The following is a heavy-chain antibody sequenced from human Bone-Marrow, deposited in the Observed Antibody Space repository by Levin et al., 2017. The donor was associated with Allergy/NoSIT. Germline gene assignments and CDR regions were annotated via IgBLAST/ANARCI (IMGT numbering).Heavy chain of an antibody. CDR2: ISYDGSNK. CDR3: ARDYGGKRAGWELYYYYGMDV. Sequence: HSGGSLRLSCAASGFTFSSYAMHWVRQAPGKGLEWVAVISYDGSNKYYADSVKGRFTISRDNSKNTLYLQMNSLRAEDTAVYYCARDYGGKRAGWELYYYYGMDVWGQGTTVTVSS. D-gene: IGHD4-23*01. J-gene: IGHJ6*02. CDR1: GFTFSSYA. V-gene: IGHV3-30-3*01.